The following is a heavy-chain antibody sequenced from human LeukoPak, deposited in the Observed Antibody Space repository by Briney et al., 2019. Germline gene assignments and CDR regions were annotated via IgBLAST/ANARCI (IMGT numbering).Heavy chain of an antibody. J-gene: IGHJ4*02. D-gene: IGHD5-12*01. CDR2: IYDSGST. Sequence: PSETLSLTCTVSGGSISGYYWSWIRQPPGEGLEWIGYIYDSGSTDYNPSLRSRVTVSVDTSKNQFSLKLSSVTAADTAVYYCARLARGNRFGPYDYWGQGTLVTVSS. CDR3: ARLARGNRFGPYDY. CDR1: GGSISGYY. V-gene: IGHV4-59*08.